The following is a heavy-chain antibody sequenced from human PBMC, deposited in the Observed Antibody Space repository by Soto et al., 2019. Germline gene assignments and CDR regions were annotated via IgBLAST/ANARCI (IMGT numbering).Heavy chain of an antibody. CDR1: GGSFRSYA. V-gene: IGHV1-69*05. CDR2: IIPIFGTP. J-gene: IGHJ5*02. Sequence: QVQLVQSGAEVKKPGSSVKVSCKASGGSFRSYAVNWVRQAPGQGLECLGGIIPIFGTPNYAQKFHGRVSITSDESTGTVYMDLVCLTCDDTAVYYCAYRANHRYCFDAWGEGTLVTGSS. D-gene: IGHD1-20*01. CDR3: AYRANHRYCFDA.